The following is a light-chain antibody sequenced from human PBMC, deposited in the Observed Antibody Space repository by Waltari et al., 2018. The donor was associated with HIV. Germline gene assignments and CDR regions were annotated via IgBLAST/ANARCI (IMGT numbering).Light chain of an antibody. J-gene: IGLJ3*02. CDR2: GNS. V-gene: IGLV1-40*01. CDR3: QSYDNSLSAWV. Sequence: QSVLTQPPSMSAAPGPRVTISCTGSSSNIGAGYDVHWYQQLPGTTPKLLVYGNSNRPSGVPDRFSGAKSATAASLAITGLQAEDEADYYCQSYDNSLSAWVFGGGTKLTVL. CDR1: SSNIGAGYD.